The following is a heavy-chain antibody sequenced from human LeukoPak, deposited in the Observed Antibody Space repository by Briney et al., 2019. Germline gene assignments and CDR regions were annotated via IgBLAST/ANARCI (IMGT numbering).Heavy chain of an antibody. CDR3: AKGSPGRTQWLAYFDY. J-gene: IGHJ4*02. V-gene: IGHV3-23*01. Sequence: PGGSLRLSCAAYGLTFSSYAMSWVRQAPGKGLEWVSAISGSGGSTYYADSVKGRFTISRDNSKNTLYLQMNSLRAEDTAVYYCAKGSPGRTQWLAYFDYWGQGTLVTVSS. CDR1: GLTFSSYA. D-gene: IGHD6-19*01. CDR2: ISGSGGST.